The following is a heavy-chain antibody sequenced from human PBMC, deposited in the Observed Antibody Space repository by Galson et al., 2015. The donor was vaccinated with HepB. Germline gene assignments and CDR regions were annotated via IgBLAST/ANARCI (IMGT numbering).Heavy chain of an antibody. V-gene: IGHV1-3*04. J-gene: IGHJ5*02. CDR3: ARANYLRHNTGWFDP. D-gene: IGHD2/OR15-2a*01. Sequence: SVKVSCKASGYTFTNYAIHWVRQAPGQRLEWMGWINTATGDKKYSQKFQGRVTITRDTSASTAYMELSSLRFEDTAVYYWARANYLRHNTGWFDPWGQGTLVTVSS. CDR2: INTATGDK. CDR1: GYTFTNYA.